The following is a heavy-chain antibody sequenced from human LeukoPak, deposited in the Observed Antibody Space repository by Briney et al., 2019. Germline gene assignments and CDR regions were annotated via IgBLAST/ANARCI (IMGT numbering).Heavy chain of an antibody. J-gene: IGHJ4*02. CDR1: GGTFSSYA. Sequence: SVKVSCKASGGTFSSYAISWVRQAPGQGLEWMGGIIPIFGTANYAQKFQGRVTITADESTSTAYMELSSRRSEDTAVYYCARSTVGAVARFDYWGQGTLVTVSS. D-gene: IGHD6-19*01. V-gene: IGHV1-69*01. CDR2: IIPIFGTA. CDR3: ARSTVGAVARFDY.